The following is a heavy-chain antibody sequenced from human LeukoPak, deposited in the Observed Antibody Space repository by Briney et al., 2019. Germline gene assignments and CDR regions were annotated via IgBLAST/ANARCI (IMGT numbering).Heavy chain of an antibody. J-gene: IGHJ4*02. D-gene: IGHD4-23*01. Sequence: PSETLSLTCTVSAGSISSYYWSWIRQPPGKGLEWNGYIYNSGSTNHNPSLKSRVTISLDTSKNQFSLKLSSVTAADTAVYYCARAPTTVVTPYYFDYWGQGTLVTVSS. CDR2: IYNSGST. CDR3: ARAPTTVVTPYYFDY. V-gene: IGHV4-59*01. CDR1: AGSISSYY.